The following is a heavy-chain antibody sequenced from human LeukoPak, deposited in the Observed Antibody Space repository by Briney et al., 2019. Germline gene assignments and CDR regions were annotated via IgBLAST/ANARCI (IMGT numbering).Heavy chain of an antibody. J-gene: IGHJ3*02. CDR3: ARDLARRAPSQIYAFDI. CDR1: GFTFSSYS. CDR2: ISSSSSYI. Sequence: PGGSLRLSCAASGFTFSSYSMNWVRQAPGKGLEWVSSISSSSSYIYYADSVKGRFTISRDNAKNSLYLQMNSLRAEDTAVYYCARDLARRAPSQIYAFDIWGQGTMVTVSS. V-gene: IGHV3-21*01. D-gene: IGHD1-14*01.